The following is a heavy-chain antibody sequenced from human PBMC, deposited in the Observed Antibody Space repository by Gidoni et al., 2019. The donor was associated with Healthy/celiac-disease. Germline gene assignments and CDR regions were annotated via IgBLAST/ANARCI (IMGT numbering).Heavy chain of an antibody. CDR2: ISGSGGST. J-gene: IGHJ5*02. D-gene: IGHD3-3*01. V-gene: IGHV3-23*01. Sequence: EVQLLESGGGLVQPGGSLGPSFQPLGFTLGSYAMSWVRQAPGKGLEWVSAISGSGGSTYYADSVKGRFTISRDNSKNTLYLQMNSLRAEDTAVYYCAKADGGVDFWSGYYLSWGQGTLVTVSS. CDR3: AKADGGVDFWSGYYLS. CDR1: GFTLGSYA.